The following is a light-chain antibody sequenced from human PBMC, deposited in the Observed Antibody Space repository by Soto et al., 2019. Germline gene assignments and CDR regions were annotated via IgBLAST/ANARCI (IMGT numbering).Light chain of an antibody. CDR2: DAS. V-gene: IGKV1-33*01. CDR1: QDISNH. Sequence: DIQMSQSPSSLSASVGERVTITCQASQDISNHLIWYQQKPGKAPKFLIYDASNLETGVPSRFSGSGSGTDFTFSISSLQPEDVATYFCQQSHILPRTFGPGTKVGIK. CDR3: QQSHILPRT. J-gene: IGKJ3*01.